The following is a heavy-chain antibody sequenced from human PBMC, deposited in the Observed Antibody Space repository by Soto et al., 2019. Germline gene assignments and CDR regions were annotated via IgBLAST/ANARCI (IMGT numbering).Heavy chain of an antibody. CDR2: IDPSGGST. Sequence: QVRLVQSGAEVKKPGASVSISCKTSGFTFTTYYIHWVRQAPGQGLEWMGMIDPSGGSTTYAQKFQGRITMTSDMSTSTVYMELSSLRSEGTAVYYCARVPYDTTGYYAFWGQGTLVTVSS. D-gene: IGHD3-22*01. V-gene: IGHV1-46*01. CDR1: GFTFTTYY. J-gene: IGHJ4*02. CDR3: ARVPYDTTGYYAF.